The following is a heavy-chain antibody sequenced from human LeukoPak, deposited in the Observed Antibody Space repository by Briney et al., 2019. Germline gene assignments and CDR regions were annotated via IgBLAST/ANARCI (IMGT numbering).Heavy chain of an antibody. V-gene: IGHV4-38-2*01. CDR3: ARGGNFAF. Sequence: SETLSLTCAVSGYSISSGFYWGWIRQSPGKGLEWIGSINHSGSTYYNPSLKSRVTISIDTSKHHFSLNLSSVTAADTAMYYCARGGNFAFWGQGTLVTVSS. J-gene: IGHJ4*02. CDR1: GYSISSGFY. CDR2: INHSGST.